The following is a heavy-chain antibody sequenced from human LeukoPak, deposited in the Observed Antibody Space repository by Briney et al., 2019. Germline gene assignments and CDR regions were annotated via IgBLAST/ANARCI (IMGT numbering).Heavy chain of an antibody. CDR3: ARFKATRGPRYFQH. CDR1: GYTFTGYY. D-gene: IGHD1-26*01. J-gene: IGHJ1*01. Sequence: RGASVKVSCKASGYTFTGYYMHWVRQAPGQGLEWMGWINPDSGGTNYAQKFQGRVTMTRDTSISTAYMELSRLRSDDTAVNYCARFKATRGPRYFQHWGQGTLVTVSS. V-gene: IGHV1-2*02. CDR2: INPDSGGT.